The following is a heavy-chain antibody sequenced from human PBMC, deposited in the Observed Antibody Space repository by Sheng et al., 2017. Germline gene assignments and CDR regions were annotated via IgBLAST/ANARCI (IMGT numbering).Heavy chain of an antibody. CDR2: IIPILGIA. CDR1: GGTFSSYA. V-gene: IGHV1-69*04. J-gene: IGHJ4*02. Sequence: QVQLVQSGAEVKKPGSSVKVSCKASGGTFSSYAISWVRQAPGQGLEWMGGIIPILGIANYAQKFQGRVTITADKSTSTAYMELSSLRSEDTAVYYCARGLPLRFLEWGFDYWGQGTLVTVSS. CDR3: ARGLPLRFLEWGFDY. D-gene: IGHD3-3*01.